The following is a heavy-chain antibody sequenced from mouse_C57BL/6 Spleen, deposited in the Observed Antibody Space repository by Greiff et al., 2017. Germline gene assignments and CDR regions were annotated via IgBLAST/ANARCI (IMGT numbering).Heavy chain of an antibody. CDR1: GYSITSGYY. CDR3: ARVYGNYVWYFDV. J-gene: IGHJ1*03. Sequence: EVQLQESGPGLVKPSQSLSLTCSVTGYSITSGYYWNWIRQFPGNKLEWMGYISYDGSNNYNPSLKNRISITRDTSKNQFFLKLNSVTTEDTATYYCARVYGNYVWYFDVWGTGTTVTVSS. D-gene: IGHD2-1*01. V-gene: IGHV3-6*01. CDR2: ISYDGSN.